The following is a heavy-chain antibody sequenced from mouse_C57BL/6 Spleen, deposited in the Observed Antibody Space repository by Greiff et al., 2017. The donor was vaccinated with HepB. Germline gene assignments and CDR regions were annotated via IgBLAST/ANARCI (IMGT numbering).Heavy chain of an antibody. V-gene: IGHV1-55*01. Sequence: QVHVKQPGAELVKPGASVKMSCKASGYTFTSYWITWVKQRPGQGLEWIGDIYPGSGSTNYNEKFKSKATLTVDTSSSTAYMQLSSLTSEDSAVYYCARRDGSRDYWGQGTTLTVSS. CDR1: GYTFTSYW. J-gene: IGHJ2*01. D-gene: IGHD1-1*01. CDR2: IYPGSGST. CDR3: ARRDGSRDY.